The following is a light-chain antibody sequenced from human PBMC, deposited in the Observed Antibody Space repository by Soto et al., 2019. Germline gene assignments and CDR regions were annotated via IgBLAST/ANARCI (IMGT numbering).Light chain of an antibody. CDR3: QQYNVYSRT. Sequence: DIQMTQSPSTLSASVGDRVTITCRASQSISSWLAWYQQKLGKAPKLLIFDASSLQSGVPSRFSGSGSGTEFTLTISSLHPDDFATYYCQQYNVYSRTFGQGTKVDIK. V-gene: IGKV1-5*01. CDR2: DAS. J-gene: IGKJ1*01. CDR1: QSISSW.